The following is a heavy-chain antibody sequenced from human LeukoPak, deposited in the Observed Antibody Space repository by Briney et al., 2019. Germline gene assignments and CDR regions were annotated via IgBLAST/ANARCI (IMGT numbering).Heavy chain of an antibody. CDR2: INPNSGGT. J-gene: IGHJ4*02. CDR1: GYTFTGYY. CDR3: ARKGDYGDLPFDY. D-gene: IGHD4-17*01. V-gene: IGHV1-2*02. Sequence: ASVTVSCMASGYTFTGYYIHWVRQAPGQGLEWMGWINPNSGGTNYAQKFQGRVTMTRDTSISTAYMELNTLRSDDTAVYYCARKGDYGDLPFDYWGQGTLVTVSS.